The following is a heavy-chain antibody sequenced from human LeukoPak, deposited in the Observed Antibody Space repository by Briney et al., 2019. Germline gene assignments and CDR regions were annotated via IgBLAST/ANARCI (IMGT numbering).Heavy chain of an antibody. D-gene: IGHD6-19*01. J-gene: IGHJ4*02. CDR1: GFTFSDHY. Sequence: GGSLRLSCAASGFTFSDHYMDWVRQAPGKGLEWVGRTRNKANSYTTEYAASVKGRFTISRDNSKNTLYLQMNSLRAEDTAVYYCANKGRAGPYYFDYWGQGTLVTVSS. CDR3: ANKGRAGPYYFDY. CDR2: TRNKANSYTT. V-gene: IGHV3-72*01.